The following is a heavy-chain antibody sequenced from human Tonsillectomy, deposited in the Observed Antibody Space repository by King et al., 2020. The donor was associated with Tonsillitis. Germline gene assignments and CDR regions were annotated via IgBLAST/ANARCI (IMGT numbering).Heavy chain of an antibody. V-gene: IGHV4-59*01. Sequence: QLQESGPRLVKPLETLSLTCTVSGVSISTYYWSWIRQPPGKGLEWIGYVYDSATTHYSPSLTSRAPISLDTAKKQYSLKLTSVTAADTAIYYCASDIHLSRDAFDIWGQGTTVTVSS. D-gene: IGHD3-16*01. CDR2: VYDSATT. CDR1: GVSISTYY. J-gene: IGHJ3*02. CDR3: ASDIHLSRDAFDI.